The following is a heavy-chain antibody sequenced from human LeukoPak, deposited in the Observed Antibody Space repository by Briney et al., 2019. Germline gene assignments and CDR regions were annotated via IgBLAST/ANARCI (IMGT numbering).Heavy chain of an antibody. CDR1: GFTFDDYA. V-gene: IGHV3-9*01. Sequence: GGSLRLSCAASGFTFDDYAMHWVRQAPGKGLEWVSGISWNSGSIGYADSVKGRFTVSRDSAPNTLYLQMNNLRAEDTAVYYCARDPGGDVHDWYFDLWGPGTLVTVSS. J-gene: IGHJ2*01. CDR2: ISWNSGSI. CDR3: ARDPGGDVHDWYFDL. D-gene: IGHD2-21*02.